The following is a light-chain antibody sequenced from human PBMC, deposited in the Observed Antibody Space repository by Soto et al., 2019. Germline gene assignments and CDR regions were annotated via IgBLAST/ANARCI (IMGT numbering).Light chain of an antibody. V-gene: IGLV1-47*01. CDR1: TSNIGTNY. CDR2: RND. J-gene: IGLJ3*02. CDR3: AAWDDSLSVWV. Sequence: QPVLTQPPSASGAPGQRVTISCSGRTSNIGTNYVFWYQHLPGTAPKLLIYRNDQRPSGVPDRFSGSESGTSASLAISGLRSEDEADYYCAAWDDSLSVWVFGGGTKLTVL.